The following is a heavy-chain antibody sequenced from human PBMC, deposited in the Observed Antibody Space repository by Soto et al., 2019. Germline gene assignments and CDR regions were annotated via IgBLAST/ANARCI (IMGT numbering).Heavy chain of an antibody. CDR1: GGSISSSSYY. J-gene: IGHJ4*02. CDR2: IYYSGST. CDR3: ARGTLTSYFDY. V-gene: IGHV4-39*01. Sequence: SETLSLTYTVSGGSISSSSYYWGWIRQPPGKGLEWIGSIYYSGSTYYNPSLKSRVTISVDTSKNQFSLKLSSVTAADTAVYYCARGTLTSYFDYWGQGTLVTVSS.